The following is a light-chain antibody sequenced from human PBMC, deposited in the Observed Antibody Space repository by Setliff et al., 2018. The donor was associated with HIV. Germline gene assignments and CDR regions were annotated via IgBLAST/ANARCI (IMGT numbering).Light chain of an antibody. CDR2: EVN. CDR1: SSDIGTYNL. V-gene: IGLV2-23*02. J-gene: IGLJ1*01. Sequence: QSVLTQPASVSGSPGQSITIPCAGSSSDIGTYNLVSWYQQHPGKAPKLVIYEVNRRPSGISNLFSGSKSGNTASLTISDLQAQDEADYYCGSCTSTSPCAFGTGTKVTVL. CDR3: GSCTSTSPCA.